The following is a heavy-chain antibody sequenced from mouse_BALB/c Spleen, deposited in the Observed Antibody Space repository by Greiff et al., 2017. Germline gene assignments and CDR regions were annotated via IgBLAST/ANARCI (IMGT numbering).Heavy chain of an antibody. D-gene: IGHD4-1*01. J-gene: IGHJ3*01. CDR1: GYTFTSYW. Sequence: QVQLKQPGAELVKPGASVKLSCKASGYTFTSYWMHWVKQRPGQGLEWIGEINPSNGRTNYNEKFKSKATLTVDKSSSTAYMQLSSLTSEDSAVYYCARSVGRGFAYWGQGTLVTVSA. CDR3: ARSVGRGFAY. CDR2: INPSNGRT. V-gene: IGHV1S81*02.